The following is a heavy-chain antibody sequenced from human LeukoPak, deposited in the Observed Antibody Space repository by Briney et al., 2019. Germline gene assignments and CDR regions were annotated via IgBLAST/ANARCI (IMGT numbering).Heavy chain of an antibody. V-gene: IGHV4-59*01. CDR2: IYNSETT. CDR3: ARVVYSHYWPEGMDV. D-gene: IGHD4-11*01. CDR1: GDSISSYY. J-gene: IGHJ6*02. Sequence: SETLSLTCTVSGDSISSYYWSWSWQPPGKGLEWIGYIYNSETTNYNPSLESRVTISEDTSKNQFSLMLTSVTAADTAVYYCARVVYSHYWPEGMDVWGQGTTVTVSS.